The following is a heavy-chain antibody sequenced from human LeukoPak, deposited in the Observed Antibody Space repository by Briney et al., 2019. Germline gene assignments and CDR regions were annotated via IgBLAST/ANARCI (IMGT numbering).Heavy chain of an antibody. CDR2: IIPIFGTA. Sequence: SVKVSCKASGGTFSSYAISWVRQAPGQGLEWMGGIIPIFGTANYAQKFQGRVTITADESTSTAYMELSSLRSEDTAVYYCARGYYGSVSYYPSYRYWGQGTLVTVSS. J-gene: IGHJ4*02. D-gene: IGHD3-10*01. CDR3: ARGYYGSVSYYPSYRY. CDR1: GGTFSSYA. V-gene: IGHV1-69*01.